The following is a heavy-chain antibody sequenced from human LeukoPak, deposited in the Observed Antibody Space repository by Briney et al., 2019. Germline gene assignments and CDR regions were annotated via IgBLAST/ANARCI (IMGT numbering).Heavy chain of an antibody. J-gene: IGHJ4*02. CDR2: TYFRSKWYN. CDR3: ARTYGGNCDY. CDR1: GDSVSGNSAA. Sequence: SQTLSLTCAISGDSVSGNSAAWNWIRQSPSRGFEWLGRTYFRSKWYNDYAASVKSRVTVSPDTSKNHFSLQLSSVTLEDTAVYYCARTYGGNCDYWGQGTLVTVSS. D-gene: IGHD4-23*01. V-gene: IGHV6-1*01.